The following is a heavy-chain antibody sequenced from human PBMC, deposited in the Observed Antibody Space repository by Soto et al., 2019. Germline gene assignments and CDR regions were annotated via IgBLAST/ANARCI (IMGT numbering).Heavy chain of an antibody. V-gene: IGHV1-69*02. D-gene: IGHD2-2*02. CDR2: IIPVLGIA. J-gene: IGHJ6*02. CDR3: ARADMIVLDQTYFGLDV. Sequence: QVQLVQSGAEVKKPGSSVKVSCKTSGGTFSSYSISWVRQAPGQGLEWMGRIIPVLGIANYAQKLQGRVTIIADKSTSTSYMELSRLRTENTAMYYCARADMIVLDQTYFGLDVWGQGTTVTVYS. CDR1: GGTFSSYS.